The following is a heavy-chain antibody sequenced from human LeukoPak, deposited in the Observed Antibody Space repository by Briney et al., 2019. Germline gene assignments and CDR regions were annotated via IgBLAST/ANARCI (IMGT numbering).Heavy chain of an antibody. Sequence: PSETLSLTCAVYGRSFSGYYWSWIRQPPGKGLEWIGEINHSGSTNYNPSLKSRVTISVDTSKNQFSLKLSSVTAADTAVYYCARGYAYYYDSSGSPFDYWGQGTLVTVSS. D-gene: IGHD3-22*01. CDR3: ARGYAYYYDSSGSPFDY. V-gene: IGHV4-34*01. CDR1: GRSFSGYY. CDR2: INHSGST. J-gene: IGHJ4*02.